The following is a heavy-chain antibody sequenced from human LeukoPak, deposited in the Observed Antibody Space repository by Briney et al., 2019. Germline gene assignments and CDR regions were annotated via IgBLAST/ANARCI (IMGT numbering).Heavy chain of an antibody. Sequence: GGSLRLSCAASGFTFSNAWMSWVRQAPGKGREWVGRIKSKTDGGTTDYAAPVKGRFTIPRDDSKNTLYLQMNSLKTVDTAVYYCTTDRIAATFDYWGQGTLVTVSS. CDR1: GFTFSNAW. CDR3: TTDRIAATFDY. V-gene: IGHV3-15*01. J-gene: IGHJ4*02. D-gene: IGHD6-13*01. CDR2: IKSKTDGGTT.